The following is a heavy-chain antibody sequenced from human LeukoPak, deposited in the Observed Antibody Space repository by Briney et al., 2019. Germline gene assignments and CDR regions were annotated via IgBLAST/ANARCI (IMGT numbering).Heavy chain of an antibody. Sequence: PSETLSLTCTVYGGSLSSYYWSWIRQPPGKELEWIGYIYYSGSTTYNPSLKSRVTISVDTSKNQFSLRLSSVTAAYTAVYYCARGFAYGDTGSFDYWGQGTLVTVSS. CDR3: ARGFAYGDTGSFDY. D-gene: IGHD4-17*01. CDR1: GGSLSSYY. V-gene: IGHV4-59*01. CDR2: IYYSGST. J-gene: IGHJ4*02.